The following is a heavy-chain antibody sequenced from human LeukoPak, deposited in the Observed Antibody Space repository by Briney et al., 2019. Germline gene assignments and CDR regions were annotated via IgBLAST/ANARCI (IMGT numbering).Heavy chain of an antibody. V-gene: IGHV3-48*02. D-gene: IGHD3-10*01. Sequence: GGSLRLSCAGPGFIFSSYSMNWVRQAPGKGLEWSSYISSSSSTINYADSVKGRFTISRDNAKNSPYLQMNSLRDEDTAVYYCARDHVVRGVIGLGMDVWGQGTTVTVSS. CDR2: ISSSSSTI. J-gene: IGHJ6*02. CDR3: ARDHVVRGVIGLGMDV. CDR1: GFIFSSYS.